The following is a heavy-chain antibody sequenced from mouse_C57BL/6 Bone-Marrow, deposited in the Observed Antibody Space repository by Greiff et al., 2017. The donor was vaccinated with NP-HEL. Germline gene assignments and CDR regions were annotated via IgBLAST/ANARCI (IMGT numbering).Heavy chain of an antibody. Sequence: EVQLQQSGAELVRPGASVKLSCTASGFNIKDDYMHWVKQRPEQGLEWIGWIDPENGDTEYASKFQGKATITADTSSNTAYLQLSRLTSEDTAVYYCTSNWAWFAYWGQGTLVTVSA. V-gene: IGHV14-4*01. J-gene: IGHJ3*01. CDR3: TSNWAWFAY. D-gene: IGHD4-1*01. CDR1: GFNIKDDY. CDR2: IDPENGDT.